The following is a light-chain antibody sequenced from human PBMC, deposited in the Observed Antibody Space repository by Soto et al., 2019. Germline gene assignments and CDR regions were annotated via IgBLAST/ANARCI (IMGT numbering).Light chain of an antibody. V-gene: IGLV2-14*01. Sequence: QSALTQPASVSGSPGQSITISCTGTSSDVGDYNYVSWYQQYPGKAPKLIIYEVSDRPSGVSSRFSGSKSGNTASLTISGLQAEDEADYYCSSYTSSSTLGVFGTGTKVTVL. CDR1: SSDVGDYNY. CDR2: EVS. J-gene: IGLJ1*01. CDR3: SSYTSSSTLGV.